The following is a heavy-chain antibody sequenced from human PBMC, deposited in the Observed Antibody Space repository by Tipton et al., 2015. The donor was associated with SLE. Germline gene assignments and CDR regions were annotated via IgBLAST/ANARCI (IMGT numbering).Heavy chain of an antibody. V-gene: IGHV4-59*01. CDR1: GGSISSYY. CDR3: ARGAAAGYYNYYYMDI. CDR2: IYYSGST. J-gene: IGHJ6*03. D-gene: IGHD6-13*01. Sequence: TLSLTCTVSGGSISSYYWSWIRQPPGKGLEWIGYIYYSGSTNYNPSLKSRVTISVDTSKNQFSLKLSSVTAADTAVYYCARGAAAGYYNYYYMDIWGKGTTVTVSS.